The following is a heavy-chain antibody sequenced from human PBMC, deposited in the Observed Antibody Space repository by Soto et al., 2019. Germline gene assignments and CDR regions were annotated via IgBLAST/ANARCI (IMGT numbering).Heavy chain of an antibody. CDR3: ARDALGGWELLRGAYNWFDP. D-gene: IGHD1-26*01. J-gene: IGHJ5*02. V-gene: IGHV1-69*13. CDR2: IIPIFGTA. Sequence: ASVKVSCKASGGTFSSYAISWVRQAPGQGLEWMGGIIPIFGTANYAQKFQGRVTITADESTSTAYMELSSLRSEDTAVYYCARDALGGWELLRGAYNWFDPWGQGTLVTVSS. CDR1: GGTFSSYA.